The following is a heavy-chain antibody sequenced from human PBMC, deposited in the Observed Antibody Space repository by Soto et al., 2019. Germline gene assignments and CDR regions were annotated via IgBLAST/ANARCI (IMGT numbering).Heavy chain of an antibody. Sequence: EVQLVESGGDLVQPGGFLRLSCATSGFTFSRYWMHWVRQVPGKGLVWVSRINSDGSSISYSVSVKGRFTISRDNAKNTLYLQMNSLRVEDTAVYYCARLPVDTITSLDYWGQGTLVTVSS. CDR1: GFTFSRYW. D-gene: IGHD3-3*01. J-gene: IGHJ4*02. CDR2: INSDGSSI. CDR3: ARLPVDTITSLDY. V-gene: IGHV3-74*01.